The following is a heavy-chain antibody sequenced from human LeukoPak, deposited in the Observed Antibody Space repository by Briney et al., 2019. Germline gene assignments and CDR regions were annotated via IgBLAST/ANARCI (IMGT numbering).Heavy chain of an antibody. CDR3: ARDPSAWSGYYDY. D-gene: IGHD3-3*01. V-gene: IGHV3-74*01. Sequence: PGGSLRLSCAASGFTFSSYWMHWVRQAPEKGLVWVSRIKSDGSTTSYADSVKGRFTISRDNAKNTLYLQMNGLRAEDTAVYYCARDPSAWSGYYDYWGQGTPVTVSS. J-gene: IGHJ4*02. CDR1: GFTFSSYW. CDR2: IKSDGSTT.